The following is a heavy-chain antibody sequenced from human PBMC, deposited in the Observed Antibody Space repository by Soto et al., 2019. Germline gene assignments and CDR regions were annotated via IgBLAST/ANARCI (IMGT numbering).Heavy chain of an antibody. Sequence: GASVKVSCKASGYTFNTYGITGVRQAPGQGLEWMAWINAYNGNRIYAQNFQGRVTVTTDTSTSAAYMELMSLTSDDTAVYFCARDRDRVADIWGLGTMVTVSS. CDR3: ARDRDRVADI. CDR2: INAYNGNR. D-gene: IGHD2-15*01. V-gene: IGHV1-18*01. CDR1: GYTFNTYG. J-gene: IGHJ3*02.